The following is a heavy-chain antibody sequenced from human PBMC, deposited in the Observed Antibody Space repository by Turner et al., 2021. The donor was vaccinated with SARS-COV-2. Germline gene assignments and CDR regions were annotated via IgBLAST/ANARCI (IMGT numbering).Heavy chain of an antibody. CDR1: GFHFNSYW. V-gene: IGHV3-74*01. Sequence: EVQLVESGGGLVQPGRSLSLPCVVSGFHFNSYWMHWVRQVPGKGLVWVSRINTDGSTTTFADSVKGRFTISRDNAKNALYLQMNSLRVEDTGVYYCAKEVQSSGSRTYEYWGQGTLVTVSS. CDR2: INTDGSTT. CDR3: AKEVQSSGSRTYEY. D-gene: IGHD6-19*01. J-gene: IGHJ4*02.